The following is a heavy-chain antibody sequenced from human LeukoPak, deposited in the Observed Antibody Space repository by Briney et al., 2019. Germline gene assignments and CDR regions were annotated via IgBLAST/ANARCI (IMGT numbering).Heavy chain of an antibody. CDR3: ARVPTVTFFDY. CDR2: IYYSGST. CDR1: GGSISSSSYY. J-gene: IGHJ4*02. V-gene: IGHV4-39*01. Sequence: SETLSLTCTVSGGSISSSSYYWGWIRQPPGKGLEWIGSIYYSGSTYYNPSLKSRVTISVDTSKNQFSLKLSSVTAADTAVYYCARVPTVTFFDYWGQGTLVTVSS. D-gene: IGHD4-17*01.